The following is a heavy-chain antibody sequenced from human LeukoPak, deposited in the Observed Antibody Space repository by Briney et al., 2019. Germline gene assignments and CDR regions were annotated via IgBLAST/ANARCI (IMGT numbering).Heavy chain of an antibody. Sequence: GGSLRLSCAASGFTFSSYWMSWVRQAPGKGLEWVANIKQDGSEKYYVDSVKGRFTISRDNAKNSLYLQMNSLRAEDTAVYYCARERALQNSGYYCYYGMDVWGQGTTVTVSS. CDR3: ARERALQNSGYYCYYGMDV. CDR2: IKQDGSEK. J-gene: IGHJ6*02. CDR1: GFTFSSYW. D-gene: IGHD3-10*01. V-gene: IGHV3-7*01.